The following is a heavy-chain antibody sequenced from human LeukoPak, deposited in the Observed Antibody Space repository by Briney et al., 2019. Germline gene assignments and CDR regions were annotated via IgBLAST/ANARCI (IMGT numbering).Heavy chain of an antibody. Sequence: PGGSLRLSCAASGFTFSSYVMSWVRQAPGKGLEWVSAISGSGGSTYYADSVKGRFTISRDNSKNTLYLQMNSLRAEDTAVYYCAKDGVSAYSSSAWGQGTLVTVSS. CDR3: AKDGVSAYSSSA. V-gene: IGHV3-23*01. CDR1: GFTFSSYV. CDR2: ISGSGGST. J-gene: IGHJ5*02. D-gene: IGHD6-6*01.